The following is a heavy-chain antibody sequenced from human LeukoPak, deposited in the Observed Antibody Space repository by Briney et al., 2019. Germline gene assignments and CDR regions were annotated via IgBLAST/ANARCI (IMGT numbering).Heavy chain of an antibody. CDR3: VQLRMAAGTRYYFHY. V-gene: IGHV4-30-2*01. D-gene: IGHD6-13*01. Sequence: SETLSLTCAVSGGSISSGGYSWSWIRQPPGKGLEWIGYIYHSGSTYYNPSLKSRVTISVDKSKNQFSLKLSSVTAADTAVYYCVQLRMAAGTRYYFHYWGQGTLVTVSS. J-gene: IGHJ4*02. CDR2: IYHSGST. CDR1: GGSISSGGYS.